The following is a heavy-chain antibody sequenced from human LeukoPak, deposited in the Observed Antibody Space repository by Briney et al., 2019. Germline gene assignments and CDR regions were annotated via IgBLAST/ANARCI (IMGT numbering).Heavy chain of an antibody. CDR1: EFTFSSYS. V-gene: IGHV3-48*04. CDR2: ISSSGSTI. D-gene: IGHD2-15*01. Sequence: PGGSLRLSCAASEFTFSSYSMNWVRQAPGKGLEWVSYISSSGSTIYYADSVKGRFTISRDNAKNSLYLQMNSLRAEDTAVYYCAREGCSGGSCYYNYYYMDVWGKGTTVTVSS. CDR3: AREGCSGGSCYYNYYYMDV. J-gene: IGHJ6*03.